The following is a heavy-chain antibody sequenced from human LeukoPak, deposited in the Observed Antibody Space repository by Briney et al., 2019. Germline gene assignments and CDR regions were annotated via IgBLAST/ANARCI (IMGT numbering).Heavy chain of an antibody. D-gene: IGHD3-22*01. Sequence: SETLSLICTVSGGSISSYYWSWIRQPAGKGLECVGRIYTSGSTNYNPSLKSRVTMSVDTSKNQFSLKLSSVTAADTAVYYCARDDYYDSSGYYRGYFDYWGQGTLVTVSS. CDR1: GGSISSYY. CDR3: ARDDYYDSSGYYRGYFDY. V-gene: IGHV4-4*07. J-gene: IGHJ4*02. CDR2: IYTSGST.